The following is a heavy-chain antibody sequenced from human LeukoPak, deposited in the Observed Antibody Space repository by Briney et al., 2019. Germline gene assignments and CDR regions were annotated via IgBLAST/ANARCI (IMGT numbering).Heavy chain of an antibody. CDR2: ISGSGGTT. CDR3: AKDMRRYSSSPGY. V-gene: IGHV3-23*01. J-gene: IGHJ4*02. Sequence: GGSLRLSCAASGFTFNNYVMSWVRQAPGKGLEWVSAISGSGGTTYYADSVKGRFTFSRDNSKNTLYLQMNSLRAEDTALYYCAKDMRRYSSSPGYWGQGTLVTVSS. D-gene: IGHD6-13*01. CDR1: GFTFNNYV.